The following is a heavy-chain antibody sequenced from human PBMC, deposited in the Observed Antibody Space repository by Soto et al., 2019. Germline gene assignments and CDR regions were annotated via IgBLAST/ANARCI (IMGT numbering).Heavy chain of an antibody. J-gene: IGHJ4*02. Sequence: GGSLRLSCAASGFTFSSYGMHWVRQAPGKGLEWVAVISYDGSNKYYADSVKGRFTISRDNSKDTLYLQMHSLRSDDTAVYFCARGPITQTSFIDHWGQGTLVTVSS. D-gene: IGHD1-20*01. V-gene: IGHV3-30*03. CDR1: GFTFSSYG. CDR3: ARGPITQTSFIDH. CDR2: ISYDGSNK.